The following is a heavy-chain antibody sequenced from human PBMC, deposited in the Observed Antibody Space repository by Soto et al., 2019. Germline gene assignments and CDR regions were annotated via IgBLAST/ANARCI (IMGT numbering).Heavy chain of an antibody. J-gene: IGHJ4*02. Sequence: GGSLRLSCAASGFSFSSFAMSWVRQAPGKGLEWVSAISGSGGSTYYADSVKGRFTISRDNSKNTLYLQMNSLRAEDTAVYYCAKDYLVTQLDYWGQGTLVTVSS. CDR3: AKDYLVTQLDY. V-gene: IGHV3-23*01. CDR2: ISGSGGST. CDR1: GFSFSSFA. D-gene: IGHD2-21*02.